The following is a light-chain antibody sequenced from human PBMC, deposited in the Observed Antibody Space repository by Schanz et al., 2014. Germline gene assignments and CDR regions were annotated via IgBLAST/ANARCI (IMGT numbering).Light chain of an antibody. Sequence: QSALTQPASVSGSPGQSITISCTGTSSDVGGYNYVSWYQQHPGKAPKLMIYEVSKRPSGVSNRFSGSKSGNTASLTISGLQAEDEGNYYCCSYAGTNTRRWVFGGGTKLTVL. CDR1: SSDVGGYNY. V-gene: IGLV2-23*02. J-gene: IGLJ3*02. CDR3: CSYAGTNTRRWV. CDR2: EVS.